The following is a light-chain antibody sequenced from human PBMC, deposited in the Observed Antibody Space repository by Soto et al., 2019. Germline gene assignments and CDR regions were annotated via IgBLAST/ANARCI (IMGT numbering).Light chain of an antibody. CDR3: QQYSIAPLT. V-gene: IGKV3-20*01. Sequence: ETVLTHSPGTLSLSPGERATLSCRASLTVSDNYLAWYQQKAGQAPRLVIYDASSRATGIPDRFSASGSGTDFTLTISRLEPEDFAVYYCQQYSIAPLTFGQGTKVEVK. J-gene: IGKJ1*01. CDR1: LTVSDNY. CDR2: DAS.